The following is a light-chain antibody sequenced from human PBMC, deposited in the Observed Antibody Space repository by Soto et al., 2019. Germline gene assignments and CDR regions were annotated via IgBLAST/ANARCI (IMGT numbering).Light chain of an antibody. CDR1: SSNIGAVYD. CDR3: QSYDSSLSGSV. V-gene: IGLV1-40*01. CDR2: GNS. Sequence: QSVLTQPPSVSGAPGQRVTISCTGSSSNIGAVYDVHWYQHLPGTAPKLLIYGNSNRPSGVPDRFSGSKSGTSASLAITGLQXXDXXXXYCQSYDSSLSGSVFGGGTKLTVL. J-gene: IGLJ2*01.